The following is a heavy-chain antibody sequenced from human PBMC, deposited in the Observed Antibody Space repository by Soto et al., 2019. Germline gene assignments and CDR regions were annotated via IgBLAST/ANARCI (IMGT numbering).Heavy chain of an antibody. J-gene: IGHJ4*02. CDR3: PRPLGIHFAY. V-gene: IGHV4-39*01. Sequence: SQTLSLSCTGSGGSISSSSYYWGWIRQPPGKGLEWIGTIYYSGTTNYNPSLKSRVTISVDTSQNQFSLKLNSLTAADTGVYHSPRPLGIHFAYWCQGALVT. D-gene: IGHD1-20*01. CDR1: GGSISSSSYY. CDR2: IYYSGTT.